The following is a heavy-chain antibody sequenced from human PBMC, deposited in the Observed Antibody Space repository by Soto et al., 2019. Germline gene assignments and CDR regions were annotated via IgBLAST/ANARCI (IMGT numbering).Heavy chain of an antibody. J-gene: IGHJ4*02. CDR3: APPRYSGNYGPFDY. Sequence: QVQLVESGGGVVQPGRSLRLSCAASGFTFSSYAMHWVRQAPGKGLEWVAVISYDATNKYYADSVKGRFTISRDNSKNTLYSQMNSLRAEDSAVYFWAPPRYSGNYGPFDYWGKGTLVTVSS. V-gene: IGHV3-30-3*01. CDR2: ISYDATNK. CDR1: GFTFSSYA. D-gene: IGHD1-26*01.